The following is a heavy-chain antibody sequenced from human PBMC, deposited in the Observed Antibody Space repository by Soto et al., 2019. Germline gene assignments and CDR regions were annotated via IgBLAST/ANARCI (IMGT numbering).Heavy chain of an antibody. D-gene: IGHD2-15*01. CDR1: GVTMSYGGYA. CDR3: ARGGGYDSFDF. Sequence: LSLPCSVSGVTMSYGGYAWSWIRQYPGKGVEWRGYISHLETTYDNTSFNSRPSSSIERTRNQLSLSLSSMPAADKAVSYCARGGGYDSFDFWGQGIQVTVSS. J-gene: IGHJ4*02. CDR2: ISHLETT. V-gene: IGHV4-30-2*06.